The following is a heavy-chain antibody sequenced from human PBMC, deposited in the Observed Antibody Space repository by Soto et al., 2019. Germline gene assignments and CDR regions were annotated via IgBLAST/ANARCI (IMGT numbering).Heavy chain of an antibody. CDR1: GFTFSSYA. CDR3: AREGVHNYNEYYFDY. D-gene: IGHD3-22*01. CDR2: ISGIRDYI. J-gene: IGHJ4*02. V-gene: IGHV3-21*06. Sequence: EVHLLESGGGLVQPGGSLRLSCAASGFTFSSYAMSWVRQAPGKGLEWVSSISGIRDYIRYADSVKGRFTISRDNAKTSLYLQMNSLSAEDTAVYYCAREGVHNYNEYYFDYWGQGTLVTVSS.